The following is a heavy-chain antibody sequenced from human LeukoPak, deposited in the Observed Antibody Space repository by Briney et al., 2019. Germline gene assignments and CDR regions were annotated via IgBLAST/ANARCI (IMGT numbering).Heavy chain of an antibody. CDR3: ARAYGAKYSFDS. CDR1: GGSFSGYY. CDR2: IIHSGST. V-gene: IGHV4-34*12. D-gene: IGHD4-23*01. Sequence: SETLSLACAVYGGSFSGYYWSWIRQPPGKGLEWIGEIIHSGSTNYNPSLKSRVTLSVDTSKNQFSLKVSSVTAADTGVYYCARAYGAKYSFDSWGQGTLVTVSS. J-gene: IGHJ4*02.